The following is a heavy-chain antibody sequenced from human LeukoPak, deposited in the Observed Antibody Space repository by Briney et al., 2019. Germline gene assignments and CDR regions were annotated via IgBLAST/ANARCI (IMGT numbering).Heavy chain of an antibody. CDR2: ISGSGGST. D-gene: IGHD2-21*02. V-gene: IGHV3-23*01. CDR1: GFTFSSYA. Sequence: GGSLRLSCAASGFTFSSYAMSWVRQAPGKGLEWVSAISGSGGSTAYADSVKGRFAISRDNSKSTLFLQMSSLRAEDTAVYYCAKDMGEPAERGGDCYSRFFQHWGQGTLVT. CDR3: AKDMGEPAERGGDCYSRFFQH. J-gene: IGHJ1*01.